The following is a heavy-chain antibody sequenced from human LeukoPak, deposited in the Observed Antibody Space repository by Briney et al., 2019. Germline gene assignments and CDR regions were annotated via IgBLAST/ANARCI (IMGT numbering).Heavy chain of an antibody. J-gene: IGHJ6*02. CDR2: IYTSGST. CDR1: GGSISSGSYY. CDR3: ARGLGYCSSASCYRYYYGMDV. Sequence: SQTLSLTCTVSGGSISSGSYYWSWIRQPAGKGLEWIGRIYTSGSTNYNPSPKSRVTISVDTSKNQFSLKLSSVTAADTAVYYCARGLGYCSSASCYRYYYGMDVWGQGTTVTVSS. D-gene: IGHD2-2*02. V-gene: IGHV4-61*02.